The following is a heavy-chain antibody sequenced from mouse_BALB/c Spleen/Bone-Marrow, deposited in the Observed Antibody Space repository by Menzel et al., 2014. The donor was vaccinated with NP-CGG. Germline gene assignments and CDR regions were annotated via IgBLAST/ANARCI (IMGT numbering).Heavy chain of an antibody. J-gene: IGHJ4*01. CDR1: GFTFSSYG. CDR3: ARDSLLRSLYAMDY. D-gene: IGHD1-2*01. CDR2: INSNGGRT. Sequence: EVKLVESGGGLVQPGASLKLSWAASGFTFSSYGMSWVRQTPDKRLELVATINSNGGRTYYPDSVKGRFTISRDNAKNTLYLQMSSLKSEDTAMYYCARDSLLRSLYAMDYWGQGTSVTVSS. V-gene: IGHV5-6-3*01.